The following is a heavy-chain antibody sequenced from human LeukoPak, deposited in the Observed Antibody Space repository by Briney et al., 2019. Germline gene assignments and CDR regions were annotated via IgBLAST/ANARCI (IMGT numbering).Heavy chain of an antibody. CDR1: GFTFSSYW. CDR2: ISSSANII. D-gene: IGHD6-19*01. V-gene: IGHV3-48*04. CDR3: ARLEIAVGPPDY. J-gene: IGHJ4*02. Sequence: HPGGSLRLSCTASGFTFSSYWMSWVRQAPGKGLEWVSYISSSANIIYYADSVKGRFTISRDNAQKSLYLQMNSLRAEDTAVYYCARLEIAVGPPDYWGQGTLVTVSS.